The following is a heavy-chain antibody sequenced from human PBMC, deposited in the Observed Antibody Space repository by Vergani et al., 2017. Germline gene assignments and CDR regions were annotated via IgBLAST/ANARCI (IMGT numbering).Heavy chain of an antibody. Sequence: QVQLVQSGAEVKKPGASVKVSCKASGYTFTSYGISWVRPAPGQGLEWMGWISAYNGNTNYAQKFQERVTITRDMSTSTAYMELSSLRSEDTAVYYCAAGSGWIDAFDIWGQGTMVTVSS. D-gene: IGHD6-19*01. J-gene: IGHJ3*02. CDR3: AAGSGWIDAFDI. CDR2: ISAYNGNT. V-gene: IGHV1-18*04. CDR1: GYTFTSYG.